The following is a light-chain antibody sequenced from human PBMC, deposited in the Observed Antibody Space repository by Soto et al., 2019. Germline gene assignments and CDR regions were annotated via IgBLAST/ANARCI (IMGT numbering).Light chain of an antibody. J-gene: IGLJ2*01. Sequence: QYVLTQPASVSGSPGQSITISCTGASSDVGGYNYVSWYQHHPGKAPKLMIYDVSNRPSGVSNRFSDSKSGNTASLIISGLQAEDEADYYCSSYTRSSTLFGGGTKVTVL. V-gene: IGLV2-14*03. CDR1: SSDVGGYNY. CDR3: SSYTRSSTL. CDR2: DVS.